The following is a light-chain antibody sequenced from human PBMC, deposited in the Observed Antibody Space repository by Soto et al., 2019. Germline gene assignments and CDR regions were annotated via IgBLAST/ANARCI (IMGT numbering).Light chain of an antibody. V-gene: IGKV3-20*01. CDR2: AAS. Sequence: EIVLTPSPGTLSLSPGESATLSCRASQSINNRYLAWYQQKPGQAPRLLIYAASSRATGIPDRFSGSGSGTDFTLTISRLEPEDFAVYYCQQCGSSPGFTFGPGTKVDIK. CDR1: QSINNRY. CDR3: QQCGSSPGFT. J-gene: IGKJ3*01.